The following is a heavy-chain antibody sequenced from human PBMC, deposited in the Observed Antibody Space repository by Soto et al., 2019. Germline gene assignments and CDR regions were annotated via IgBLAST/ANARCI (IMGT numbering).Heavy chain of an antibody. J-gene: IGHJ1*01. CDR1: GGTFSSYT. CDR3: ASGGTGSCLFCFQH. Sequence: SVKVACKASGGTFSSYTISWVRQAPGQGLEWMGRIIPILGIANYAQKFQGRVTITADKSTSTAYMELSSLRSEDTAVYYCASGGTGSCLFCFQHWGQGTLVTVSS. V-gene: IGHV1-69*02. CDR2: IIPILGIA. D-gene: IGHD2-15*01.